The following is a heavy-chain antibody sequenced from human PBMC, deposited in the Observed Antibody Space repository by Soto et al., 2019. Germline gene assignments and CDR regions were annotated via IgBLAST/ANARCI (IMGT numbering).Heavy chain of an antibody. CDR1: GGTFSSHG. Sequence: QVQLVQSGAEVKKPGSSVKVSCKASGGTFSSHGFNWVRQAPGQGLEWIGGSIPLFGITNHTQKFQDRITITADACTTTAYMELRGLRSDDTAVYYCASDRGYRLVDWGQGTLLTVSS. CDR3: ASDRGYRLVD. J-gene: IGHJ4*01. V-gene: IGHV1-69*12. D-gene: IGHD5-12*01. CDR2: SIPLFGIT.